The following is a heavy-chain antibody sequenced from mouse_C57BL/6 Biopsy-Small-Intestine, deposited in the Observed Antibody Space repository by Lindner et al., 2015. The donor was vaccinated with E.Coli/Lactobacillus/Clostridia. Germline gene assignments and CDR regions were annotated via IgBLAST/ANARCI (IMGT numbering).Heavy chain of an antibody. D-gene: IGHD6-1*01. CDR1: GYSFNSNG. CDR2: ISVYNGDK. CDR3: ARGGAVAGMLLSFDP. Sequence: SVKVSCKASGYSFNSNGISWVRQAPGQGLEWMGWISVYNGDKKFAQEFQGRFTMTTDTSTSTAYMELRSLRSDDTAVYYCARGGAVAGMLLSFDPWGQGTQVIVS. V-gene: IGHV1-69*01. J-gene: IGHJ3*01.